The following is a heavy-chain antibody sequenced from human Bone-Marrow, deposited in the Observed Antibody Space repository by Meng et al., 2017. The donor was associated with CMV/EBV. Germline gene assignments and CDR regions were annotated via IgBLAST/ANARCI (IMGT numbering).Heavy chain of an antibody. CDR1: GGTFKSFT. CDR2: IIAFFGTA. J-gene: IGHJ3*02. Sequence: SVKVSCKVSGGTFKSFTITWVRQAPGQGLEWMGAIIAFFGTADYAQKFQDRVTITTDASTSTAYIEVSSLRSEDTAVYYCARDRIHDAFDIWGQGTMVTVSS. D-gene: IGHD2-21*01. CDR3: ARDRIHDAFDI. V-gene: IGHV1-69*05.